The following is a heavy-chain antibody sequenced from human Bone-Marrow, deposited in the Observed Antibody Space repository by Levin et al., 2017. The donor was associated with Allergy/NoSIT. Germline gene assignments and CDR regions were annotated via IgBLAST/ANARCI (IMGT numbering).Heavy chain of an antibody. CDR1: GFTFSSYA. J-gene: IGHJ6*03. Sequence: TGGSLRLSCAASGFTFSSYAMHWVRQAPGKGLEWVAVISSDGSDEYYADSVKGRFTISRDNSKNTLYLQMNSLRPDDTAVFYCARDPYGSAGYYYYMDGWGKGTTVTVSS. CDR3: ARDPYGSAGYYYYMDG. CDR2: ISSDGSDE. D-gene: IGHD3-10*01. V-gene: IGHV3-30-3*01.